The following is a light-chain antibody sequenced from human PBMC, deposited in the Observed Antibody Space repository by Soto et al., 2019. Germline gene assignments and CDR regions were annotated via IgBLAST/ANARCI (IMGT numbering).Light chain of an antibody. J-gene: IGLJ3*02. CDR1: SSDVGSYNY. Sequence: QSALTQPASVSGSPGQSITISCTRTSSDVGSYNYVSWYQQHPDKAPKLMIYDVSNRPSGVSNRFSGSKSGNTASLTISGLQAEDEADYYCSSFTSSGTVVFGGGTKLTVL. V-gene: IGLV2-14*01. CDR2: DVS. CDR3: SSFTSSGTVV.